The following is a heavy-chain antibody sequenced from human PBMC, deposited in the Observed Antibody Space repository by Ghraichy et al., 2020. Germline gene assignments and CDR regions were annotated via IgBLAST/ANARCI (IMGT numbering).Heavy chain of an antibody. J-gene: IGHJ2*01. V-gene: IGHV4-59*01. Sequence: ESLNISCTVSGGSISSYYWSWIRQPPGKGLEWIGYIYYSGSTNYNPSLKSRVTISVDTSKNQFSLKLSSVTAADTAVYYCARDGEAYCSSTSCYINWYFDLWGRGTLVTVSS. CDR3: ARDGEAYCSSTSCYINWYFDL. CDR1: GGSISSYY. D-gene: IGHD2-2*02. CDR2: IYYSGST.